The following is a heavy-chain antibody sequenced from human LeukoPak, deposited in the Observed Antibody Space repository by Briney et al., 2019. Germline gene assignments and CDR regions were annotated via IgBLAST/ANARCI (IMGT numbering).Heavy chain of an antibody. CDR3: ARVGTYGSGSYLSWLDY. D-gene: IGHD3-10*01. CDR1: GGSISSYY. J-gene: IGHJ4*02. V-gene: IGHV4-59*01. CDR2: IYYSGST. Sequence: PSETLSLTCTVSGGSISSYYWSWIRQPPGKGLEWLGYIYYSGSTNYNPSLKSRVTISVDTSKNQFSLKLSSVTSADTAAYYCARVGTYGSGSYLSWLDYWGQGTLVTVSS.